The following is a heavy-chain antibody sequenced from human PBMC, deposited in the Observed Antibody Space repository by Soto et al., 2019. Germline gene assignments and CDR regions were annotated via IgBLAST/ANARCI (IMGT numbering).Heavy chain of an antibody. Sequence: GSLRLSCSASGFTFSSYAMSWVRQAPGKGLEWVSAISGSGGSTYYADSVKGRFTISRDNSKNTLYLQMNSLRAEDTAVYYCAKDITPGPTVDYWGQGTLVTVSS. D-gene: IGHD3-10*01. J-gene: IGHJ4*02. CDR2: ISGSGGST. V-gene: IGHV3-23*01. CDR1: GFTFSSYA. CDR3: AKDITPGPTVDY.